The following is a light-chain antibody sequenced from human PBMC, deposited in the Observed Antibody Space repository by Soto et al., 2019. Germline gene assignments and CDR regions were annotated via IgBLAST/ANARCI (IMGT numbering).Light chain of an antibody. Sequence: EIVLTQSPGTLSLSPGERATLSCRATQIINSGYLAWYQQKPGQAPRLLMSGASSRATGVPDGFSGGGSGTDFTLTISRLEPEDFAVYYCQQFVSSPITFGGGTKLEIK. J-gene: IGKJ4*01. CDR3: QQFVSSPIT. CDR1: QIINSGY. V-gene: IGKV3-20*01. CDR2: GAS.